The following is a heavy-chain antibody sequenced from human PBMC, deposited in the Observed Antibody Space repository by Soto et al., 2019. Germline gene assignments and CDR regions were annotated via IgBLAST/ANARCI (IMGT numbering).Heavy chain of an antibody. CDR1: GFTFSGYA. Sequence: EVQLLESGGGLVQPGGSLRLSCAASGFTFSGYAMSWVRQAPGKGLEWVSAIGSGSPFYADSVKGRFTISRDNANSMLYLQMNSLRADDTAVYFCAQDLGSSWYHYNSFAPGGQGTLATVSS. CDR3: AQDLGSSWYHYNSFAP. V-gene: IGHV3-23*01. CDR2: IGSGSP. D-gene: IGHD6-13*01. J-gene: IGHJ5*02.